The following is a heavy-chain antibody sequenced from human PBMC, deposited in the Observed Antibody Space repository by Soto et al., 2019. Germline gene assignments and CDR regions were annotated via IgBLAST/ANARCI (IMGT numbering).Heavy chain of an antibody. D-gene: IGHD7-27*01. Sequence: ASVKVSCKASGGTFSSYAISWVRQAPGQGLEWMGGIIPIFGTANYAQKFQGRVTITADKSTSTAYMELSSLRSEDTAVYYCASYPGLKLGTDDYWGQGTLVTVSS. CDR2: IIPIFGTA. J-gene: IGHJ4*02. CDR3: ASYPGLKLGTDDY. CDR1: GGTFSSYA. V-gene: IGHV1-69*06.